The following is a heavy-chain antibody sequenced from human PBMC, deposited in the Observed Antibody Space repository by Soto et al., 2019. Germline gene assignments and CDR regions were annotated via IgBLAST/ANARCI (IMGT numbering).Heavy chain of an antibody. D-gene: IGHD2-8*02. CDR1: GFTFESFG. J-gene: IGHJ4*02. Sequence: QVQLVESGGGVVQPGRSLRLTCAASGFTFESFGMHWVRQAPGKGLEWVAVIWFDGRNKDHADSVKGRFDISRDNYEKKLYLQMNGLRAEDTAVYYCARDRKGCTETNGPSNYWGQGTLVTVSS. V-gene: IGHV3-33*01. CDR2: IWFDGRNK. CDR3: ARDRKGCTETNGPSNY.